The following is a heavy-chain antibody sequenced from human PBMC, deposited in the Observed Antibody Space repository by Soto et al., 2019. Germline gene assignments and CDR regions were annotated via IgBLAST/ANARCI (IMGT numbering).Heavy chain of an antibody. CDR2: IYYSGST. CDR1: GGSINNHY. J-gene: IGHJ6*03. V-gene: IGHV4-59*11. Sequence: SETLSLTCTVTGGSINNHYWSWIRQPPGKGLEWIGYIYYSGSTNYNPSLKSRVTISVDTSKNQFSLKLSSVTAADTAVYYCASMYYDFWSGYFARDYYYMDVWGKGTTVTVSS. CDR3: ASMYYDFWSGYFARDYYYMDV. D-gene: IGHD3-3*01.